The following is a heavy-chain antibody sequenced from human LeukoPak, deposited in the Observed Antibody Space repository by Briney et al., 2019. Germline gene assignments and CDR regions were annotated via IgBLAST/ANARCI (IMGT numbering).Heavy chain of an antibody. Sequence: LSLTCTVSGGSISSYYWSWIRQAPGKGLEWVSYISVSGTTMYYADSVKGRFTLSRDNAKNSLYLQMNSLRAEDTAVYYCARVGRLQYGDYVAFDYWGQGTLVTVSS. CDR2: ISVSGTTM. V-gene: IGHV3-11*01. CDR1: GGSISSYY. CDR3: ARVGRLQYGDYVAFDY. J-gene: IGHJ4*02. D-gene: IGHD4-17*01.